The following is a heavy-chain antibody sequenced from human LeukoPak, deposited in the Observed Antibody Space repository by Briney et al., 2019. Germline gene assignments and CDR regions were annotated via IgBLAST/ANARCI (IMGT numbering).Heavy chain of an antibody. Sequence: PGGSLRLSCAASGFTFSTYAMSWVRQAPGKGLEWVSTISGSGANTFYADSMKGRFTISRDNSKNTLYLQMNSLRAEDTAVYYCAKDKSGSYYYYYYMDVWGKGTTVTVSS. CDR3: AKDKSGSYYYYYYMDV. CDR2: ISGSGANT. J-gene: IGHJ6*03. D-gene: IGHD1-26*01. V-gene: IGHV3-23*01. CDR1: GFTFSTYA.